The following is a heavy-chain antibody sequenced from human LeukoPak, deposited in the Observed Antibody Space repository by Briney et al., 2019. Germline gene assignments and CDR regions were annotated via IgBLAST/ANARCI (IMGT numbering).Heavy chain of an antibody. Sequence: GESLKISCKGSGYSITSYWITWVRQMAGKGLEWMGRIDPSDSYNNYSPSFQGHVTISADKSISTAYLQWSSLKASDTAMYYCARQVTYDGFDIWGQGTMVTVSP. CDR1: GYSITSYW. CDR2: IDPSDSYN. V-gene: IGHV5-10-1*01. D-gene: IGHD2-21*02. J-gene: IGHJ3*02. CDR3: ARQVTYDGFDI.